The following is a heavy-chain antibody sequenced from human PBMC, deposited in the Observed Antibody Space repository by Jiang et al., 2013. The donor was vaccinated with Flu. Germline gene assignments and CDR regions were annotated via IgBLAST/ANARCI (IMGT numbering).Heavy chain of an antibody. Sequence: LKISCKGSGYSFTSYWIGWGAPGCPGKAWSGWGSSILVTLIPDTARPSQGQVTISADKSISTAYLQWSSLKASDTAMYYCARHSSADAFDIWGQGTMVTVSS. D-gene: IGHD6-13*01. CDR3: ARHSSADAFDI. J-gene: IGHJ3*02. CDR2: SILVTLIP. V-gene: IGHV5-51*01. CDR1: GYSFTSYW.